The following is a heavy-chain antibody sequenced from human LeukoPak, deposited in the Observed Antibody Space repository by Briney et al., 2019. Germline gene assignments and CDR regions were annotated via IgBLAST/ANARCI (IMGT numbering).Heavy chain of an antibody. Sequence: GGSLRLSCAASGFTVSSNYMSWVRQAPGKGLEWVSVIYSDGRIHSADSVKGRFTISRDDSKNTLSLQMNSLRAEDTAVYYCARESEYSYGLAGFFDYWGQGTLVTVPS. V-gene: IGHV3-53*01. J-gene: IGHJ4*02. CDR3: ARESEYSYGLAGFFDY. CDR2: IYSDGRI. CDR1: GFTVSSNY. D-gene: IGHD5-18*01.